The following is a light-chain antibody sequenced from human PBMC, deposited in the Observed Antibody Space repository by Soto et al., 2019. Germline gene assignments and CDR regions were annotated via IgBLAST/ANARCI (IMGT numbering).Light chain of an antibody. CDR2: GAS. CDR1: QSVSSSY. Sequence: EIVLTQAPGTLSLSPGERATLSCRASQSVSSSYLAWYQQKPGQAPRLLIYGASSRATGIPDRFSGSGSGTEFTLTISRLEPEDFAVYYCQQYGSSPWTFGQVTKVE. V-gene: IGKV3-20*01. CDR3: QQYGSSPWT. J-gene: IGKJ1*01.